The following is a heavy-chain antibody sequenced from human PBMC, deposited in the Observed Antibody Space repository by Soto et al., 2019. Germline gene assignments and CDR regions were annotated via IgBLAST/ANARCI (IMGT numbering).Heavy chain of an antibody. V-gene: IGHV4-31*03. CDR3: ARGHLTMVRGVTRHFDY. J-gene: IGHJ4*02. CDR2: IYYSGST. D-gene: IGHD3-10*01. CDR1: GGSISSGGYY. Sequence: QVQLQESGPGLVKPSQTLSLTCTVSGGSISSGGYYWSWIRQHPGKGLEWIGYIYYSGSTYYNPSLKCRVPISVDTSKSQFSLKLRSVTAADTAVYYCARGHLTMVRGVTRHFDYWGQGTLVTVSS.